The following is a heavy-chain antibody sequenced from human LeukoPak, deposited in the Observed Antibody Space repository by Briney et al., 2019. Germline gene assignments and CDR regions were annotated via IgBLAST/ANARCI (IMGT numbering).Heavy chain of an antibody. CDR2: IKQDGSEK. D-gene: IGHD3-16*01. J-gene: IGHJ4*02. Sequence: GGSLRLSRVASGFTFSDYWMSWVRQAPGKGLEYVANIKQDGSEKYYVDSVKGRFTISRDNAKNSLYLQMNSLRAEDTAVYYCALRFKGGRGYDYWGQGTLVTVSS. CDR3: ALRFKGGRGYDY. CDR1: GFTFSDYW. V-gene: IGHV3-7*01.